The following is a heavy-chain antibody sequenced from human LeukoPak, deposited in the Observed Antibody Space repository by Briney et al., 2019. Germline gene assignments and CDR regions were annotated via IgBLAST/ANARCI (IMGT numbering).Heavy chain of an antibody. D-gene: IGHD3-10*01. Sequence: SGGSLRLSCAASGFTFDDYGMSWVRQAPGKGLVWVSRIISDGSSATYADSVKGRFTISRDNAKNTMYLQINSLRAEDTAVYYCVRDSYYHPDYWGQGTLVTVSS. CDR2: IISDGSSA. V-gene: IGHV3-74*01. CDR3: VRDSYYHPDY. CDR1: GFTFDDYG. J-gene: IGHJ4*02.